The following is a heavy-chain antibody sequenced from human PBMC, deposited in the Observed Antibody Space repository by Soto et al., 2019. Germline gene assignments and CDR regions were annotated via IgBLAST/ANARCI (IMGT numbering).Heavy chain of an antibody. D-gene: IGHD2-2*02. Sequence: QVQLQESGPGLVKPSQTLSLTCTVSGGSISSGDYYWSWIRQPPGKGLEWIGYIYYSGSTYYNPSLKSGVTISVDTSKNQFSLKLSSVTAADTVVYYCAREFRSRYCSSTSCYNYWGQGTLVTVSS. CDR3: AREFRSRYCSSTSCYNY. CDR2: IYYSGST. J-gene: IGHJ4*02. V-gene: IGHV4-30-4*01. CDR1: GGSISSGDYY.